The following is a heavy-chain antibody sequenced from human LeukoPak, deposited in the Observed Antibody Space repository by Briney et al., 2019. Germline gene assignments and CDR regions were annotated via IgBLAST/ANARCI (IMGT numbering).Heavy chain of an antibody. V-gene: IGHV3-73*01. Sequence: GGSLRLSCAASGFTFSGSAMHWVRQASGKGLEWVGRIRSKANSYATAYAASVKGRFTISRDDSKNTAYLQMNSLKTEDTAVYYCTSPRRDCSGGSCYRDYWGQGTLVTVSS. CDR2: IRSKANSYAT. CDR3: TSPRRDCSGGSCYRDY. CDR1: GFTFSGSA. J-gene: IGHJ4*02. D-gene: IGHD2-15*01.